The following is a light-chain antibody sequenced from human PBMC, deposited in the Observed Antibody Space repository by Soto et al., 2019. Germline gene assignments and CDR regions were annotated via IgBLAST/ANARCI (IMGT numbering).Light chain of an antibody. V-gene: IGKV1-6*01. CDR2: ATS. CDR1: QGVRSD. CDR3: LQDYIYPWT. J-gene: IGKJ1*01. Sequence: AIQMTQSPSSLSASVGDRVTITCRASQGVRSDLGWYQQKPGKAPNLLIYATSNLQSGVPSRFSGSGSGTNFTLTISSLQPEDFATYYCLQDYIYPWTFGQGTKVEIK.